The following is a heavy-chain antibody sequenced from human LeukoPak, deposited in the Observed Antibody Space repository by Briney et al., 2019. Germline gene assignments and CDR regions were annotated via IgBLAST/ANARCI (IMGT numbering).Heavy chain of an antibody. Sequence: GGSLRLSCVASGFTFSSYGMHWVRQAPGKGLEWVAFIRYDGSNKYYADSVKGRFTISRDNSKNTLYLQMNSLRAEDTAVYYCAKDQGPLRYFDWTDYWGQGTLVTVSS. CDR1: GFTFSSYG. CDR2: IRYDGSNK. J-gene: IGHJ4*02. V-gene: IGHV3-30*02. D-gene: IGHD3-9*01. CDR3: AKDQGPLRYFDWTDY.